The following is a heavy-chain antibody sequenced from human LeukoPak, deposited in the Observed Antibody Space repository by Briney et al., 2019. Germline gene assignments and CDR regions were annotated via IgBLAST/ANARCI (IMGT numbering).Heavy chain of an antibody. D-gene: IGHD6-13*01. J-gene: IGHJ4*02. CDR1: GFTFSSYG. CDR3: ATEPGSSSWPKFDY. CDR2: IRYDGSNK. Sequence: GGSLRLSCAASGFTFSSYGMHWVRQAPGKGLEWVAFIRYDGSNKYYADSVKGRFTISRDNSKNTLYLQMNSLRAEDTAVYYCATEPGSSSWPKFDYWGQGTLVTVSS. V-gene: IGHV3-30*02.